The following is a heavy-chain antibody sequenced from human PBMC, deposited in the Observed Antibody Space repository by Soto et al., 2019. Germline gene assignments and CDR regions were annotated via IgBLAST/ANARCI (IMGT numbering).Heavy chain of an antibody. CDR2: ISGSGGST. J-gene: IGHJ5*02. CDR1: GFTLSSYA. CDR3: AKEYNFWSGYYIKENWFDP. Sequence: EVQLLESGGGLVQPGGSLRLSCAASGFTLSSYAMSWVRQAPGKGLEWVSAISGSGGSTYYADSVKGRFTISRDNSKNTLYLQMNSLRAEDTAVYYCAKEYNFWSGYYIKENWFDPWGQGTLVTVSS. D-gene: IGHD3-3*01. V-gene: IGHV3-23*01.